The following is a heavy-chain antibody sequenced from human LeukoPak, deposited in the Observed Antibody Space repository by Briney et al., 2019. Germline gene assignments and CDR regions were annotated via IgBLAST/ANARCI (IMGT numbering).Heavy chain of an antibody. J-gene: IGHJ4*02. Sequence: PGGSLRLSCAASGFSFSSYAMSWVRQAPGKGLEWVSSISASGGRTYYADSVKGRFTISRDNFKNTLDLEMNTLRAGDTAVYYCAKDLGINGKKLVSISAVAGSGYFDYWGQGNLVTVSS. CDR1: GFSFSSYA. V-gene: IGHV3-23*01. D-gene: IGHD6-19*01. CDR3: AKDLGINGKKLVSISAVAGSGYFDY. CDR2: ISASGGRT.